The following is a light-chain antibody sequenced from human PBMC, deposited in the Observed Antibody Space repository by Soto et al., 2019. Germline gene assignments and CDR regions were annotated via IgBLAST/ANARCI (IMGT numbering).Light chain of an antibody. CDR2: GAS. V-gene: IGKV3-15*01. CDR1: QSVSSN. Sequence: EIVLKQSPATLSVSPGERATLSCRASQSVSSNLAWYQQKPGQAPRLLIYGASTRATGIPARFSGSGSGTEFTLTISSLEPEDFAVYYCHQRSNWPPITFGQGTRLEIK. J-gene: IGKJ5*01. CDR3: HQRSNWPPIT.